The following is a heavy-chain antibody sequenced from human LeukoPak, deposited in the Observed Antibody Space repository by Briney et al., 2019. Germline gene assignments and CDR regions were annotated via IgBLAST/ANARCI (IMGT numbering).Heavy chain of an antibody. CDR3: AKDYYDSSGYYLSYLDY. Sequence: GGSLRLSCAASGFTFSSYAMSWVRQAPGKGLEWVSAISGSGGSTYYADSVKGRFTISRDNSKNTLYLQMNSLRAEDTAVYYCAKDYYDSSGYYLSYLDYWGQGTLVTVSS. J-gene: IGHJ4*02. D-gene: IGHD3-22*01. V-gene: IGHV3-23*01. CDR2: ISGSGGST. CDR1: GFTFSSYA.